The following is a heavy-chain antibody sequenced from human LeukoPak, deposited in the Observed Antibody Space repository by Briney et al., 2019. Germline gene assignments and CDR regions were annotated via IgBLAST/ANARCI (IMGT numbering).Heavy chain of an antibody. Sequence: GGSLRLSCAASGFTFSSYSMNWVRQAPGKGLEWVGRIKSRTDGGTTDYAAPVKGRFTISRDASKNTLYLRMNSLKTEDTAVYYCTTDRGYDFWSGYYMDVWGKGTTVTVSS. D-gene: IGHD3-3*01. V-gene: IGHV3-15*01. CDR1: GFTFSSYS. CDR2: IKSRTDGGTT. CDR3: TTDRGYDFWSGYYMDV. J-gene: IGHJ6*03.